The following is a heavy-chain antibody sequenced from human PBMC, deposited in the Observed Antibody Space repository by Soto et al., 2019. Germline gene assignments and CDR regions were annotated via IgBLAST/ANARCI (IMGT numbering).Heavy chain of an antibody. CDR2: ISAYNGNT. V-gene: IGHV1-18*04. CDR1: CYTFTSYG. J-gene: IGHJ4*02. D-gene: IGHD2-2*01. Sequence: GASVKVSCKASCYTFTSYGISWVRQAPLQVLEWMGWISAYNGNTNYAQKLQGRVTMTTDTSTSTAYMELRSLRSDDTAVYYCARDYCSSTSCENPFGDYWGQGTLVTVSS. CDR3: ARDYCSSTSCENPFGDY.